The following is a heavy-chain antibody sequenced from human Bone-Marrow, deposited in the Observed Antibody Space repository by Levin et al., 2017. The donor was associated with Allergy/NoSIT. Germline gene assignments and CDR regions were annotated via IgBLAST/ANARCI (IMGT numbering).Heavy chain of an antibody. V-gene: IGHV4-31*02. Sequence: SQTLSLTCTVSGESVRSSGFYWTWIRQYPGKGLELIGHIYYPGNTSYNPSLKSRVSISEDRSKNQFSLKLDSVTAADTAVYYCARESVYYGSGSWIDCWGQGTLVTVSS. D-gene: IGHD3-10*01. CDR1: GESVRSSGFY. J-gene: IGHJ4*02. CDR3: ARESVYYGSGSWIDC. CDR2: IYYPGNT.